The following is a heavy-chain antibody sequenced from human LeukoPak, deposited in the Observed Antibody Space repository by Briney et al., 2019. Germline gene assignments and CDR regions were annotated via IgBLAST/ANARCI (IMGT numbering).Heavy chain of an antibody. D-gene: IGHD2-15*01. J-gene: IGHJ3*02. CDR2: ISDSAGST. Sequence: TGGSLRLSCAASRFTFSSYAMSWARQAPGTGLEWVSAISDSAGSTYYADSVKGRFTISRDNSKNTLYLQMNSLRAEDTAVYYCASDRRIRQGGDAFDIWGQGTMVTVSS. CDR1: RFTFSSYA. CDR3: ASDRRIRQGGDAFDI. V-gene: IGHV3-23*01.